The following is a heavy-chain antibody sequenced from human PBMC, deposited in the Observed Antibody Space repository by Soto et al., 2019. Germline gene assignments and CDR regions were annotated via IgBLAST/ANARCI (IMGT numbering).Heavy chain of an antibody. V-gene: IGHV1-18*01. Sequence: QVQLVQSGAEVKKPGASVKVSCKASGYTFTSYGISWVRQAPGQGLEWMGWISAYNGNTNYAQKLQGRVTMTTDASTSTAYMERMILRSDDTAGYYCARLLASRTFDYLGQGTLVTVSS. D-gene: IGHD2-2*01. CDR1: GYTFTSYG. CDR2: ISAYNGNT. CDR3: ARLLASRTFDY. J-gene: IGHJ4*02.